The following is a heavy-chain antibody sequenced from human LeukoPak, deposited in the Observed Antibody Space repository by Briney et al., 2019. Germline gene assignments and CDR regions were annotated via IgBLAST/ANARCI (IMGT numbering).Heavy chain of an antibody. CDR2: IYSGGST. J-gene: IGHJ6*02. CDR1: GFTVSSNY. Sequence: AGGSLRLSCAASGFTVSSNYMSWVRQAPGKGLEWVSVIYSGGSTYYADSVKGRFTISRDNAKNTLYLQMNSLRAEDTAVYYCARVPGYIGYFYGMDVWGQGTTVTVSS. CDR3: ARVPGYIGYFYGMDV. D-gene: IGHD5-12*01. V-gene: IGHV3-66*01.